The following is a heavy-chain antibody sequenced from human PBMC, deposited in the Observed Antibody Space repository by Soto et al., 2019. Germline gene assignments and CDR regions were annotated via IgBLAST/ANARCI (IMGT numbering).Heavy chain of an antibody. CDR2: IYYGGTT. V-gene: IGHV4-59*08. CDR3: ARLYGIAAADY. J-gene: IGHJ4*02. CDR1: GGSISPYY. Sequence: PSETLSLTCTVSGGSISPYYWTWVRQPPGKGLEWIGYIYYGGTTSYKPSHKSRVTISLETSKNQISLKLSSVSAADTAVYSCARLYGIAAADYWGQGTLVTVS. D-gene: IGHD6-13*01.